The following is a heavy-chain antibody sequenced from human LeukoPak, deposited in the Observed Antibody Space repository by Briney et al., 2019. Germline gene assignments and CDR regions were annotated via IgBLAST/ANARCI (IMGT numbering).Heavy chain of an antibody. CDR1: GYTFTSYG. J-gene: IGHJ4*02. Sequence: ASVKVSCKASGYTFTSYGISWVRQAPGQGLEWMGWISAYNGNTNYAQKLQSRVTMTTDTSTSTAYMELRSLRSDDTAVYYCARDKDCSGGSCYSRYFDYWGQGTLVTVSS. V-gene: IGHV1-18*01. D-gene: IGHD2-15*01. CDR3: ARDKDCSGGSCYSRYFDY. CDR2: ISAYNGNT.